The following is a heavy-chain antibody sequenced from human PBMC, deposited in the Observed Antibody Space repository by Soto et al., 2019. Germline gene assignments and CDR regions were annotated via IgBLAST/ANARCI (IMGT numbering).Heavy chain of an antibody. J-gene: IGHJ4*01. CDR3: ARCYYGSGLYDY. Sequence: QVQLQESGPGLVKPSETLSLTCTVSGGSISSYYWSWIRQPPGKGLEWIGYIYYSGSTNYNPSLKSRVTISVDTSKNQFSVKLCSVTAADTAVYYCARCYYGSGLYDYWGHGTLVTVSS. CDR1: GGSISSYY. CDR2: IYYSGST. V-gene: IGHV4-59*08. D-gene: IGHD3-10*01.